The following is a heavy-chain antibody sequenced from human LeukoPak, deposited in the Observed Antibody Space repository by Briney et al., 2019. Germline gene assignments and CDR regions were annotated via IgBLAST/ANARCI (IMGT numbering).Heavy chain of an antibody. Sequence: SETLSLTCAVYGGSFSGYYWSWIRQPPGKGLEWIGEINHSGSTNYNPSLKSRVTISVDTSKNQFSLKLSSVTAGDTAVYYCARVAAAALHSWFDPWGQGTLVTVSS. CDR1: GGSFSGYY. J-gene: IGHJ5*02. CDR2: INHSGST. V-gene: IGHV4-34*01. CDR3: ARVAAAALHSWFDP. D-gene: IGHD6-13*01.